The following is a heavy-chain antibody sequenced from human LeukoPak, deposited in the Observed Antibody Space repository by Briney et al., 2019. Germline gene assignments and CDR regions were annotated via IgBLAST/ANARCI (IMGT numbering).Heavy chain of an antibody. D-gene: IGHD3-22*01. Sequence: ASVKVSCKASGYTFTSYGISWVRQAPGQGLEWMGWISAYNGNTNYAQKLQGRVTMTTDTSTSTAYMELRSLRSEDTAVYYCARVHGTVARPEGEDYYDSSGYYGVHFDYWGQGTLVTVSS. CDR2: ISAYNGNT. J-gene: IGHJ4*02. CDR1: GYTFTSYG. V-gene: IGHV1-18*01. CDR3: ARVHGTVARPEGEDYYDSSGYYGVHFDY.